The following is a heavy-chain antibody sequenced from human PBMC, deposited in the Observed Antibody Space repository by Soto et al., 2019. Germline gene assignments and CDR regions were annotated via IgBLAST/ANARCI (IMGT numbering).Heavy chain of an antibody. J-gene: IGHJ6*02. CDR2: IYPSDSDT. V-gene: IGHV5-51*01. CDR1: GYSFTSHW. Sequence: GESLKISCKTSGYSFTSHWIAWVRQMPGKGLEWMGIIYPSDSDTRYRPSFQGQVTISVDKSISTASLQWSSLKASDTATYYCARQGYSNYRGGMDDWGQGTTVTV. D-gene: IGHD3-10*01. CDR3: ARQGYSNYRGGMDD.